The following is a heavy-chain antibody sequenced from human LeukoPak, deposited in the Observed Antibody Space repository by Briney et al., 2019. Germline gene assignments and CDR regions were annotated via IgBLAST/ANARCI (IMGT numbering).Heavy chain of an antibody. D-gene: IGHD3-22*01. CDR1: GITFSSYW. CDR2: IKQDGSEK. J-gene: IGHJ4*02. V-gene: IGHV3-7*01. CDR3: ARDYYDSSGQQDY. Sequence: GGSLRLSCAASGITFSSYWMSWVRQAPGKGLEWVANIKQDGSEKYYVDSVKGRFTISRDNAKNSLYLQMNSLRAEDTAVYYCARDYYDSSGQQDYWGQGTLVTVSS.